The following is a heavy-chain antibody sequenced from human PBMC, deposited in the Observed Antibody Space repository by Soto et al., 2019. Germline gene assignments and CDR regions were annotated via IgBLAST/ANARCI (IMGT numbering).Heavy chain of an antibody. J-gene: IGHJ3*02. CDR1: GYTFTSYG. D-gene: IGHD1-26*01. CDR3: ARDRPAGAIPHDAFDI. Sequence: QVQLVQSGAEVKKPGASVKVSCKASGYTFTSYGISWVRQAPGQGLEWMGWISAYNGNTNYAQKLQGRVTMTTDTSTSTADMELRSLRSDDTAVYYCARDRPAGAIPHDAFDIWGQGTMVTVSS. CDR2: ISAYNGNT. V-gene: IGHV1-18*04.